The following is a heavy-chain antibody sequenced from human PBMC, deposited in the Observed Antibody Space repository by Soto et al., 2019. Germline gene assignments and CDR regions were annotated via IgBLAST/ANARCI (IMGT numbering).Heavy chain of an antibody. V-gene: IGHV4-30-2*01. D-gene: IGHD3-10*01. J-gene: IGHJ4*02. CDR2: IYHSGST. CDR1: GGSISSGGYS. CDR3: ARGSLSTSIDY. Sequence: SETLSLTCAVSGGSISSGGYSWSWIRQPPGKGLEWIGYIYHSGSTYYNPSLKSRVTISVDRSKNQFSLKLSSVTAADTAMYYCARGSLSTSIDYWGQGTLVTVSS.